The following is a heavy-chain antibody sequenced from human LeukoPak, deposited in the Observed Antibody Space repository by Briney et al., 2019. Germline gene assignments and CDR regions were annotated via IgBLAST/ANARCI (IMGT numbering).Heavy chain of an antibody. J-gene: IGHJ5*02. CDR1: GFTFSSYG. Sequence: GGSLRLSCAASGFTFSSYGMHWVRQAPGKGLEWVAVIWYDGSNKYYADSVKGRFTISRDNSKNTLYLQMNSLRAEDTAVYYCAREEADRYCSSTSCYGSGRWFDPWGQGTLVTVSS. CDR3: AREEADRYCSSTSCYGSGRWFDP. D-gene: IGHD2-2*01. CDR2: IWYDGSNK. V-gene: IGHV3-33*01.